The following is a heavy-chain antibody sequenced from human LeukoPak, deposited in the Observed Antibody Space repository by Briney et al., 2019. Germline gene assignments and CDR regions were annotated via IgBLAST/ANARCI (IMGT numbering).Heavy chain of an antibody. J-gene: IGHJ4*02. D-gene: IGHD4-17*01. CDR2: IYYSGST. CDR3: ARVLGLRRVFTR. CDR1: GGSISSSSYY. Sequence: PSETLSLTCTVSGGSISSSSYYWGWIRQPPGKGLEWIGSIYYSGSTYYNPSLKSRVTISVDTSKNQFSLKLSSVTAADTAVYYCARVLGLRRVFTRWGQGTLVTVSS. V-gene: IGHV4-39*07.